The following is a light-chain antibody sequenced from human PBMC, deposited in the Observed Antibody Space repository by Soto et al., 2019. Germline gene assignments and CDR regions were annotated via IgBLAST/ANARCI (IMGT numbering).Light chain of an antibody. V-gene: IGKV3-11*01. Sequence: EIVLTQSPATLSLSPGERATLSCRASQSVNSYLAWYQQKPGQAPRLLLYDATSRATGIPARFSGSGSGTDFTVTISSLEPEDCAVYFCQQRSKWRLTFGGGTKVEIK. CDR2: DAT. J-gene: IGKJ4*01. CDR1: QSVNSY. CDR3: QQRSKWRLT.